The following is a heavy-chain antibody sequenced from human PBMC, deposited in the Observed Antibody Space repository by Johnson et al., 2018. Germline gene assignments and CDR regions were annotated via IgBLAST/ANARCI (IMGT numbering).Heavy chain of an antibody. J-gene: IGHJ3*02. CDR1: GFTFSSYG. CDR3: ASGGYCSGGSCYSFVAFDI. V-gene: IGHV3-33*01. CDR2: IWYDGSNK. D-gene: IGHD2-15*01. Sequence: VQLVESGGGLVQPGGSLRLSCAASGFTFSSYGMHWVRQAPGKGLEWVAVIWYDGSNKYYADSVKGRFTISRDNSKNTLYLQRGSLRAEDMAVYYCASGGYCSGGSCYSFVAFDIWGQGTMVTVSS.